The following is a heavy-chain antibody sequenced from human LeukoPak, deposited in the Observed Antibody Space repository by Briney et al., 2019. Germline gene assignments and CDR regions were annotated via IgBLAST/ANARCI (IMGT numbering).Heavy chain of an antibody. Sequence: GGSLRLSCAASGFTFSSYAMSRVRQAPGKGLEWVSAISGSGGSTYYADSVKGRFTISRDNSKNTLYLQMNSLRAEDTAVYYCAKVVGATWYYFDYWGQGTLVTVSS. CDR1: GFTFSSYA. V-gene: IGHV3-23*01. CDR2: ISGSGGST. J-gene: IGHJ4*02. CDR3: AKVVGATWYYFDY. D-gene: IGHD1-26*01.